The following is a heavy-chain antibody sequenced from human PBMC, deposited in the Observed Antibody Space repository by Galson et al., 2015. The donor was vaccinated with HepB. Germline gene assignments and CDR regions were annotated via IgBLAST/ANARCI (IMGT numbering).Heavy chain of an antibody. Sequence: PALVKPTQTLTLTCTFSGFSLSTSGVGVGWIRQPPGKALEWLALIYWNDDKRYRSFLKGSVTITKDTSKNQVVLTLTNVGPADTATYYCAHPLQQQWLVAFDYWGQGILVTVSS. CDR2: IYWNDDK. J-gene: IGHJ4*02. D-gene: IGHD6-19*01. CDR3: AHPLQQQWLVAFDY. V-gene: IGHV2-5*01. CDR1: GFSLSTSGVG.